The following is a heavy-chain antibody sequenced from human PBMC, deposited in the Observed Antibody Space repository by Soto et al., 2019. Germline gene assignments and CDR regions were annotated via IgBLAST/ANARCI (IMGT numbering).Heavy chain of an antibody. CDR3: ARARYAATPFDN. Sequence: GGALRLSCAASGFTFSNYLMSWVRQAPGKGLEWVAKIKQDGGDKYYVDSVKGRFTISRDNAKNSLSLQMSSLRVDDTAVYYCARARYAATPFDNWGQGTLVTVSS. D-gene: IGHD2-8*01. J-gene: IGHJ4*02. CDR2: IKQDGGDK. V-gene: IGHV3-7*01. CDR1: GFTFSNYL.